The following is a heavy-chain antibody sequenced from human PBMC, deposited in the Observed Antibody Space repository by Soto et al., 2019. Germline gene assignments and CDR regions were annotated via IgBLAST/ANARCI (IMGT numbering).Heavy chain of an antibody. V-gene: IGHV2-5*02. CDR1: GFSLNTRGVG. CDR3: AHRAVTNWFDP. CDR2: VYWDDDK. D-gene: IGHD4-17*01. Sequence: QITLKESGPTLVKPTQTLTLTCTISGFSLNTRGVGVGWIRQPPGKALEWLALVYWDDDKRYSPSLKNRLTITKDTSKKQVVLTMADMGPVDTATSYCAHRAVTNWFDPWGQGTLVTVSS. J-gene: IGHJ5*02.